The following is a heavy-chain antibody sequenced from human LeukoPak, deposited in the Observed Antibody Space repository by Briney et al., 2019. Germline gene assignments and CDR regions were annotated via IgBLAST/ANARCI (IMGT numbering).Heavy chain of an antibody. CDR1: GGTFSSYA. D-gene: IGHD2-2*01. CDR2: IIPIFGTA. J-gene: IGHJ5*02. CDR3: ARDRGIVVVPAAKRGYWFDP. Sequence: GSSVKVSCKASGGTFSSYAISWVRQAPGQGLEWMGGIIPIFGTANYAQKFQGRVTITTDESTSTAYMELSSLRSEDTAVYYCARDRGIVVVPAAKRGYWFDPWGQGTLVTVSS. V-gene: IGHV1-69*05.